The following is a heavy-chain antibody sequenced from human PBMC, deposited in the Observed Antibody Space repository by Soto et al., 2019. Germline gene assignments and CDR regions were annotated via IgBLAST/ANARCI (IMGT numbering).Heavy chain of an antibody. V-gene: IGHV3-48*01. Sequence: EVQLVESGGGLVQPGGSLRLSCAASGFTFSSYSMNWLRQAPGKGLEWVSYISSSSSTIYYADSVKGGFTISRDNAKNSLYLQMNGLRAEATAVYYCARDDYGSGSYRTSGLDYWGQGTLVTVSS. CDR2: ISSSSSTI. CDR1: GFTFSSYS. J-gene: IGHJ4*02. D-gene: IGHD3-10*01. CDR3: ARDDYGSGSYRTSGLDY.